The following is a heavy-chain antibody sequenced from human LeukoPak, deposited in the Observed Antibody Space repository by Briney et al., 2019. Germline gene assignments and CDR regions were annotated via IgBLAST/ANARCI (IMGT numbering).Heavy chain of an antibody. CDR3: AREMAGATTDY. Sequence: GGSLRLSCAASGFTFSSYSMNWVRQAPGKGLEWVSYISSSSSTIYYADSVKGRFTISRDNAKDSLYLQMNSLRAEDTAVYYCAREMAGATTDYWGQGTLVTVSS. J-gene: IGHJ4*02. V-gene: IGHV3-48*04. D-gene: IGHD1-26*01. CDR1: GFTFSSYS. CDR2: ISSSSSTI.